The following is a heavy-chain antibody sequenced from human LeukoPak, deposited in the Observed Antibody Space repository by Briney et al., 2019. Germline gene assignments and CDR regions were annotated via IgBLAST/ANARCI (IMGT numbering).Heavy chain of an antibody. J-gene: IGHJ4*02. CDR1: GYSFTTYW. D-gene: IGHD5-12*01. Sequence: GESLKISCKGSGYSFTTYWIAWVRQMPGKGLEWMGLIYPGDSDIRYSPSFQGRVTISADKSITTAYLQWSSLKASDTAMYYCARHGGTYAYDYWGQGTLVTVSS. V-gene: IGHV5-51*01. CDR3: ARHGGTYAYDY. CDR2: IYPGDSDI.